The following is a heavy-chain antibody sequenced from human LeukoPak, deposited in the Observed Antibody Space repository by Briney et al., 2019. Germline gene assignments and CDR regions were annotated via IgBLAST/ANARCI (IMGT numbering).Heavy chain of an antibody. V-gene: IGHV3-21*01. Sequence: NAGGSLRLSCAASGFTFSNAWRSWVRRAPGKGLEGVSSFSSSSSYIYYADSVKGRFTISRDNAKNSLYLQMNSLRAEDTAVYYCARDFGGSTTLRRAFDIWGQGTMVTVSS. CDR1: GFTFSNAW. D-gene: IGHD1-1*01. CDR2: FSSSSSYI. CDR3: ARDFGGSTTLRRAFDI. J-gene: IGHJ3*02.